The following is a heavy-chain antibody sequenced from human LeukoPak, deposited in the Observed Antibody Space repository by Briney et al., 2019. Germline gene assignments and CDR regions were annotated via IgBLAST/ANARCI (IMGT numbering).Heavy chain of an antibody. J-gene: IGHJ4*02. V-gene: IGHV3-33*01. CDR1: GFTFSSYG. Sequence: TGGSLRLSCAASGFTFSSYGMHWVRQAPGKGLEWVAVIWYDESNKYYADSVKGRFTISRDNSKNTLYQQMNSLRAEDTAVYYCARDSRIVVVYNFDYWGQGTLVTVSS. D-gene: IGHD3-22*01. CDR2: IWYDESNK. CDR3: ARDSRIVVVYNFDY.